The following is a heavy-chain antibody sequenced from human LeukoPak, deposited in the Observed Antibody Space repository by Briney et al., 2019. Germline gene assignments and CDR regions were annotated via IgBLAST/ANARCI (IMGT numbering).Heavy chain of an antibody. CDR2: INNSSSYI. CDR1: GFTFSSYS. J-gene: IGHJ3*02. V-gene: IGHV3-21*01. CDR3: ASLSAFDI. Sequence: GGSLRLSCAASGFTFSSYSVNWVRQAPGKGLGWVSSINNSSSYIYYADSVKGRFTISRDNAKNSLYLQMNSLRAEDTAVYYCASLSAFDIWGQGTMATVSS.